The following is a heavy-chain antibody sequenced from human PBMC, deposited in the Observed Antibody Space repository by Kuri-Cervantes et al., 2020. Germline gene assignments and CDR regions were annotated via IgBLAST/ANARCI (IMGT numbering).Heavy chain of an antibody. CDR2: IKQDGSEK. CDR3: ARPSPVVDVSAY. J-gene: IGHJ4*02. V-gene: IGHV3-7*02. D-gene: IGHD5/OR15-5a*01. CDR1: GFTFNTYW. Sequence: GESLKISCAASGFTFNTYWMTWVRQAPGKGLEWVANIKQDGSEKFYVDSVKGRFTISRDNAKNSLYLQMNSLRAEDTAIYYCARPSPVVDVSAYWGQGTLVTVSS.